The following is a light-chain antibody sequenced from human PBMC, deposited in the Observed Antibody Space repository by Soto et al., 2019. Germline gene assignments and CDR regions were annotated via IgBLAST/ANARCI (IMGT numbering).Light chain of an antibody. J-gene: IGKJ5*01. Sequence: EIVLTQSPGTLSLSPGERGTLSFMASQIVTRNYLAWHQQKPGQAPRLLIFDASSRATGIPDRFGGSGSGTDFTLTISRLEAEDFAVYYCQQYGSFITFGQGTRLEIK. V-gene: IGKV3-20*01. CDR3: QQYGSFIT. CDR1: QIVTRNY. CDR2: DAS.